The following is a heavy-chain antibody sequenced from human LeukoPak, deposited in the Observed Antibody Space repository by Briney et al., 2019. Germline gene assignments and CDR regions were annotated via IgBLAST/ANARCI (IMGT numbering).Heavy chain of an antibody. D-gene: IGHD3-22*01. CDR2: INPSGRI. Sequence: ASETLSLTCAVYGVSFSGYYWTWIRQAPGKGLEWIGEINPSGRISYNPSLKSRLTISVDASKNQFSLNLRSLTAADTAVYYCARGRQEVSMIVVVMTAVSYYLDVWGKGTTVTVS. CDR3: ARGRQEVSMIVVVMTAVSYYLDV. J-gene: IGHJ6*03. V-gene: IGHV4-34*01. CDR1: GVSFSGYY.